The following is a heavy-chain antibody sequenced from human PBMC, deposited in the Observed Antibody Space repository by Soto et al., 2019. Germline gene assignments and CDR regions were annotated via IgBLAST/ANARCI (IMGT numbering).Heavy chain of an antibody. Sequence: SVNGSCKASGGAFSSYAISWVRQAPGEGLEWMGGIIPICGTANYAQKFQGRVTITADESTSTASVELSSLRSEDTAVYYCARGYGGRGYYGWFERLGKGTSVIVSS. CDR1: GGAFSSYA. J-gene: IGHJ5*02. V-gene: IGHV1-69*13. CDR3: ARGYGGRGYYGWFER. CDR2: IIPICGTA. D-gene: IGHD3-22*01.